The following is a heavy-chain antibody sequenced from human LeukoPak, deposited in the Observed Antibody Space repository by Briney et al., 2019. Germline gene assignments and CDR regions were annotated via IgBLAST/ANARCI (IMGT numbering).Heavy chain of an antibody. CDR1: GFTFSSYG. CDR2: IKSKTDGGAT. D-gene: IGHD3-22*01. J-gene: IGHJ4*02. CDR3: TSYLLLSPFDY. Sequence: PGGSLRLSCAASGFTFSSYGMSWVRQAPGKGLEWVGRIKSKTDGGATDYAAPVRGRFTISRDDSKNTLYLQMNSLKTEDTAVYYCTSYLLLSPFDYWGQGTLVTVSS. V-gene: IGHV3-15*01.